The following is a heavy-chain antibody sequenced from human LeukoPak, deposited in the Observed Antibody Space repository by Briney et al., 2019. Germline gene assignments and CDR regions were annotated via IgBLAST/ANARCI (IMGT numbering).Heavy chain of an antibody. CDR2: ISYDGSNK. V-gene: IGHV3-30*01. Sequence: GGSLRLSCAASGFTFSSYAMHWVRQAPGKGLEWVAVISYDGSNKYYADSVKGRFTISRVNSKNTLYLQMNSLRAEDTAVYYCARDGVLRYFDWLYRQYYYYYMDVWGKGTTVTVSS. CDR1: GFTFSSYA. CDR3: ARDGVLRYFDWLYRQYYYYYMDV. D-gene: IGHD3-9*01. J-gene: IGHJ6*03.